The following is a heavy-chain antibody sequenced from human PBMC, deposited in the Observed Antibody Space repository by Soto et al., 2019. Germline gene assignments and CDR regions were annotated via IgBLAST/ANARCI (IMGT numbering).Heavy chain of an antibody. CDR1: GFTVSSNY. CDR2: IYSGGST. D-gene: IGHD3-22*01. J-gene: IGHJ5*02. CDR3: AREYYDHWKGWCDP. Sequence: GGSLRLSCAVSGFTVSSNYMSWVRQAPGKGLEWVSVIYSGGSTYYSDSVKGRFTISRDNSKNTLYLQMKSLTAEDTAVYYCAREYYDHWKGWCDPWGQGTLVTVSS. V-gene: IGHV3-53*01.